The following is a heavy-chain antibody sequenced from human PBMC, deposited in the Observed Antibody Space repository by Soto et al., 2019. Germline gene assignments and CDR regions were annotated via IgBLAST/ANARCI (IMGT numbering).Heavy chain of an antibody. CDR1: GGSVSSGSYY. CDR2: ICYSGST. D-gene: IGHD3-9*01. Sequence: SETLSLTCTVSGGSVSSGSYYWSWIRQPPGKGLEWIGYICYSGSTNYNPSLKSRVTISVGTSKNQFSLKLSSVTAADTAVYYCARDRRQYYDILTGSSVGWFDPWGQGTLVTVSS. CDR3: ARDRRQYYDILTGSSVGWFDP. V-gene: IGHV4-61*01. J-gene: IGHJ5*02.